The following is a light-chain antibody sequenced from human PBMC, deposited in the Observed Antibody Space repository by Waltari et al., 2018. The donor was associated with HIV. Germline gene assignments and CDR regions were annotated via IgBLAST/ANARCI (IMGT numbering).Light chain of an antibody. Sequence: SYKLPQPPSVSVSPGQTARITCSGVLLYKYPFWYQQKPGQAPVVVIYEGYKRPSGIPERFSGSRSGAMAILTISGAQVEDEGDYYCYSTDSSGKGVFGGGTKLTVL. CDR1: LLYKY. CDR2: EGY. J-gene: IGLJ3*02. CDR3: YSTDSSGKGV. V-gene: IGLV3-10*01.